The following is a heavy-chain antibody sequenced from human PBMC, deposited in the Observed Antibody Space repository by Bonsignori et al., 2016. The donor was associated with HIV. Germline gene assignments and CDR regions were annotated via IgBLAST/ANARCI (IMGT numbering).Heavy chain of an antibody. Sequence: QVQLVQSGAEVKKSGASVKVSCTASGYDFTGYYIHWVRQAPGLGLEWMGWIDPKSGDTNYVQKFPGRVTMTRDTSTATVFIELTWLKSDDTAVYYCARGRGPGYYASGTISYYFDFWAEG. J-gene: IGHJ4*02. V-gene: IGHV1-2*02. CDR2: IDPKSGDT. CDR3: ARGRGPGYYASGTISYYFDF. CDR1: GYDFTGYY. D-gene: IGHD3-10*01.